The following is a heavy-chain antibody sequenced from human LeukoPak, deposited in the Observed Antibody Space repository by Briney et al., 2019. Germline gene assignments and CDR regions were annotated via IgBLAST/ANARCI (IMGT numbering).Heavy chain of an antibody. CDR3: AKSGWDPWH. V-gene: IGHV3-7*01. D-gene: IGHD1-26*01. CDR1: GFTFSNDW. J-gene: IGHJ4*02. CDR2: IKQGRSVI. Sequence: GRSLRLSCAASGFTFSNDWMAWVRQAPGGGLEWVANIKQGRSVIYYGESGKGRFTLSRDNTKNALQLQKNSRRGEDTAMYCCAKSGWDPWHWGQGNLVTVSS.